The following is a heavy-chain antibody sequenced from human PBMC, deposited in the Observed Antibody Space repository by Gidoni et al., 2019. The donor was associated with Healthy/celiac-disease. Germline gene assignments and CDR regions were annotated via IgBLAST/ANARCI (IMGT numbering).Heavy chain of an antibody. V-gene: IGHV4-39*07. D-gene: IGHD3-22*01. CDR1: GGSISSSSDY. Sequence: QLQLQESGPGLVQPSETLSLTCTVSGGSISSSSDYWGWIRQPPGKGLEWIGSIYYSGSTFYNPSLKSRVTISVDTSKNQFSLKLSSVTAADTAVYYCARAHDSTGYYYLFDYWGQGTPVTVSS. CDR2: IYYSGST. J-gene: IGHJ4*02. CDR3: ARAHDSTGYYYLFDY.